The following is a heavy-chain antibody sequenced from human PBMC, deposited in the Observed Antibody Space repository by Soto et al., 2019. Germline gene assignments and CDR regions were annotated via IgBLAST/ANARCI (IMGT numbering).Heavy chain of an antibody. CDR2: ISRSSTYI. CDR3: AREWSSTSSGYYFDY. Sequence: AGSLGLSCAASGFPLSRYSMNWVRQAPGKGLEWVSSISRSSTYIYYADSVKGRFTISRDNAKNSLYLQMNSLRAEDTAIYYCAREWSSTSSGYYFDYWGLGTPVTVSS. J-gene: IGHJ4*02. CDR1: GFPLSRYS. D-gene: IGHD6-6*01. V-gene: IGHV3-21*01.